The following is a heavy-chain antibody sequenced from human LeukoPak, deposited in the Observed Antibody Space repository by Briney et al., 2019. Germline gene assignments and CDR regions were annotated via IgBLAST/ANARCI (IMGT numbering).Heavy chain of an antibody. CDR1: GFTFSSYA. V-gene: IGHV3-23*01. D-gene: IGHD5-12*01. Sequence: GGSLRLSCAASGFTFSSYAMSWVRQAPEKGLEWVSAISGSGGSTYYADSVKGRFTISRDNSKNTLYLQMNSLRAEDTAVYYCAKEVVATTSYNWFDPWGQGTLVTVSS. CDR2: ISGSGGST. CDR3: AKEVVATTSYNWFDP. J-gene: IGHJ5*02.